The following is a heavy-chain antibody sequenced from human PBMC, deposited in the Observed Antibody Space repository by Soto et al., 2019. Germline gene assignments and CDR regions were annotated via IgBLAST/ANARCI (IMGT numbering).Heavy chain of an antibody. D-gene: IGHD3-22*01. Sequence: QVQLQESGPGLVKPSQTLSLTCTVSGGSISSGGYYWSWIRQHPGKGLEWIGYIYYSGSTYYNPSLKSRXXIXVXXSKNQFSLKLSSVTAADTAVYYCAREVYDSNCFDYWGQGTLVTVSS. CDR2: IYYSGST. V-gene: IGHV4-31*03. CDR1: GGSISSGGYY. CDR3: AREVYDSNCFDY. J-gene: IGHJ4*02.